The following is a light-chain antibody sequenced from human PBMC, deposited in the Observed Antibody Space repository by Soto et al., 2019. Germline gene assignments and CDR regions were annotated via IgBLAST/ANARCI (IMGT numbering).Light chain of an antibody. J-gene: IGKJ2*01. V-gene: IGKV1-39*01. CDR2: AAS. Sequence: DIQMTQSPSSLSASVGDRVTITCRSSQSISSYLNWYQQKPGKAPKLLIYAASSLQSGVPSRFSGSGSGTYFTLTISSLQPEDFANYYCQQSYSTPYTFGQGTKLEIK. CDR1: QSISSY. CDR3: QQSYSTPYT.